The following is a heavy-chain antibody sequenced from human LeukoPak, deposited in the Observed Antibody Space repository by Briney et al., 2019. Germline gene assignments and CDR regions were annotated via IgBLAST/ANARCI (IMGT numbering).Heavy chain of an antibody. D-gene: IGHD6-13*01. J-gene: IGHJ4*02. CDR1: GFTFSSYA. CDR2: ISGSGGAT. Sequence: GGSLRLSCAASGFTFSSYAMSWVRQAPGKGLEWVSGISGSGGATYYADSVKGRFTISRDNSKNTLYLQMHSPRAEDTAVYYYHHIATPGNFDYWGQGTLVTVSS. V-gene: IGHV3-23*01. CDR3: HHIATPGNFDY.